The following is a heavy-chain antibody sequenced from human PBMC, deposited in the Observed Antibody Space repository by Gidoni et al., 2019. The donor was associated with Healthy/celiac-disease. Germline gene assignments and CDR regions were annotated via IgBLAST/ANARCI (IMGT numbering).Heavy chain of an antibody. J-gene: IGHJ4*02. CDR1: GFPFSSYS. CDR2: ISSSSSYI. V-gene: IGHV3-21*01. Sequence: EVQLVESGGGLVKPWGSLRLSCAASGFPFSSYSMNWVRQAPGKGLEWVSSISSSSSYIYYADSVKGRFTISRDNAKNSLYLQMNSLRAEDTAVYYCARDKYNELDYWGQGTLVTVSS. CDR3: ARDKYNELDY. D-gene: IGHD1-1*01.